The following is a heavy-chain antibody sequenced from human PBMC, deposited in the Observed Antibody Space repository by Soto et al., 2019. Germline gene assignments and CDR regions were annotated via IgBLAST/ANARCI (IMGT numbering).Heavy chain of an antibody. D-gene: IGHD6-19*01. J-gene: IGHJ4*02. CDR3: ARGPFGWYGFDY. CDR2: INSDGSST. Sequence: GGSLRLSCAASGFTFSSYWMHWVRQAPGKGLVWVSRINSDGSSTSYADSVKGRFTISRDNAKNTLFLQMNSLTAEDTGLYYCARGPFGWYGFDYWGQGTVVTVSS. CDR1: GFTFSSYW. V-gene: IGHV3-74*01.